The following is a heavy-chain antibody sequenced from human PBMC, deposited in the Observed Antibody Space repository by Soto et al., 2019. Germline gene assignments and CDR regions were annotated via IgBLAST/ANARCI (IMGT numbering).Heavy chain of an antibody. Sequence: ASVKVSCKASGYTFTNYYIHWVRQAPGQGLEWMGIINPSTGSTTYAQKFQGRVTLTRDTSTSTVYMDLSSLRSEDTAVYYCANSESSGWTGYYYGMDVWGQGTTVTVSS. CDR1: GYTFTNYY. D-gene: IGHD6-19*01. J-gene: IGHJ6*02. V-gene: IGHV1-46*01. CDR3: ANSESSGWTGYYYGMDV. CDR2: INPSTGST.